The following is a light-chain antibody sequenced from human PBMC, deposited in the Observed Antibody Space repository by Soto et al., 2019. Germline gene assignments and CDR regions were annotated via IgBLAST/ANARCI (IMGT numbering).Light chain of an antibody. J-gene: IGKJ5*01. V-gene: IGKV3-20*01. CDR3: QQYGSSPIT. Sequence: EIVLTQSPGTLSLSPGERATLSCRASRSVGNNYLAWYQQKPGQAPRVLIYGTSIRASGVPERFSGSGSGTDFTLTISRLEPEDFAVYYCQQYGSSPITFGQGTRLEI. CDR2: GTS. CDR1: RSVGNNY.